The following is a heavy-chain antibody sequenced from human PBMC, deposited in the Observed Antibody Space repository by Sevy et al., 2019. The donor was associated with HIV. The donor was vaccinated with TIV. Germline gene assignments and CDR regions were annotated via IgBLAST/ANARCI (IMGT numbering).Heavy chain of an antibody. J-gene: IGHJ5*02. CDR3: ARGRYYYYDSSGYWEGWFDP. CDR2: IYTSGST. V-gene: IGHV4-4*07. D-gene: IGHD3-22*01. CDR1: GGSISSYY. Sequence: SETLSLTCTVSGGSISSYYWSWIRQPAGKGLEWIGRIYTSGSTNYNPSLKSRVTMSVDTSKNQFSLKLSSVIAADTAVYYCARGRYYYYDSSGYWEGWFDPWGQGTLVTVSS.